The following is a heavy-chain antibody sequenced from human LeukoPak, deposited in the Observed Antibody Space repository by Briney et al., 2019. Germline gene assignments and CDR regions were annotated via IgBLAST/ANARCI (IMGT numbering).Heavy chain of an antibody. D-gene: IGHD3-9*01. Sequence: SETLSLTCTVSGGSISSYYWSWIRQPPGKGLEWIGYIYYSGSTNYNPSLKSRVTISVDTSKNQFSLKLSSVTAADTAVYYCARHRLLTGYYILNYWGQATLVTVSS. CDR2: IYYSGST. J-gene: IGHJ4*02. CDR1: GGSISSYY. V-gene: IGHV4-59*08. CDR3: ARHRLLTGYYILNY.